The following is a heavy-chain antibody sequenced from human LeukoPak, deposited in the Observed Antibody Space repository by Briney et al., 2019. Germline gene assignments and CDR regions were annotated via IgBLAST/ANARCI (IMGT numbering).Heavy chain of an antibody. CDR2: IYYSGST. Sequence: SETLSLTCTVSGGSISSSSYYWGWIRQPPGRGQEWIGSIYYSGSTYYNPSLKRRVTISVDTSKNQFSLKLSSVTAADTAVYYCARHALWDYVWGSYRLGSAFDIWGQGTMVTVSS. CDR1: GGSISSSSYY. J-gene: IGHJ3*02. V-gene: IGHV4-39*01. CDR3: ARHALWDYVWGSYRLGSAFDI. D-gene: IGHD3-16*02.